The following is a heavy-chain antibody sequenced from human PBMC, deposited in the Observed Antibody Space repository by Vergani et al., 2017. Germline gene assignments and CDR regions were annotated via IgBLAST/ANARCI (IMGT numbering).Heavy chain of an antibody. CDR1: GFTFGDYA. D-gene: IGHD6-19*01. J-gene: IGHJ4*02. CDR3: TRDGGVVYSSGWYIDY. Sequence: EVQLVESGGGLVQPGRSLRLSCTASGFTFGDYAMSWFRQAPGKGLEWVGFIRSKSYGGTTEYAASVKGIFTISRDDSKSIAYLQMNSLKTEDTAVYYCTRDGGVVYSSGWYIDYWGQGTLVTVSS. CDR2: IRSKSYGGTT. V-gene: IGHV3-49*03.